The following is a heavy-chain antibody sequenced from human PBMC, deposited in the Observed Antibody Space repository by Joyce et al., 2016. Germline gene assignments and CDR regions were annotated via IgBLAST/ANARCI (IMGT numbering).Heavy chain of an antibody. CDR2: LHEATTT. Sequence: QVQLQESGPGLVKPSETLSLTCTVSGDSINNGDYYWAWLRQPPGKGLECIGSLHEATTTAHNPSLKSRMFMSVDTSKNQFSLKVDSVTAADTAVYYCARDFSMIIDVFELWGLGTLVTVSS. V-gene: IGHV4-39*07. CDR1: GDSINNGDYY. J-gene: IGHJ3*01. D-gene: IGHD3-22*01. CDR3: ARDFSMIIDVFEL.